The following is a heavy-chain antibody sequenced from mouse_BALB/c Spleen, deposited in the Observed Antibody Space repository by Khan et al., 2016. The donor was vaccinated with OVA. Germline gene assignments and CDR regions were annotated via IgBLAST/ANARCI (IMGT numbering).Heavy chain of an antibody. CDR3: AKSWAMDY. CDR1: GFTFSDYG. J-gene: IGHJ4*01. Sequence: EVELVESGGGLVQPGGSRKLSCAASGFTFSDYGSAWVRQAPGKGPVWVAFISSLAYSIYYADTVTGRFSISRENAKNTLYLEMSSLRSEDTAMYYCAKSWAMDYWGQGTSVTVSS. V-gene: IGHV5-15*02. CDR2: ISSLAYSI.